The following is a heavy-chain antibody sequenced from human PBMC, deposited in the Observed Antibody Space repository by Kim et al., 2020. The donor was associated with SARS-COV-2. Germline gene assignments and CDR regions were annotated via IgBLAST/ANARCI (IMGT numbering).Heavy chain of an antibody. J-gene: IGHJ6*03. CDR2: ISGSGGST. Sequence: GGSLRLSCAASGFTFSSYAMSWVRPAPGKGLEWVSAISGSGGSTYYADSVKGRFTISRDNSKNTLYLQMNSLRAEDTAVYYCAKVESWWLRLTFTTTGYYMDVWGKGTTVTVSS. D-gene: IGHD5-12*01. CDR3: AKVESWWLRLTFTTTGYYMDV. CDR1: GFTFSSYA. V-gene: IGHV3-23*01.